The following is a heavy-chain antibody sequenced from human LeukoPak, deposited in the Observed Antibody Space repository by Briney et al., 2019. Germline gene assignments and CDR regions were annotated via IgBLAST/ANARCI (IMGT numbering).Heavy chain of an antibody. CDR2: INPNTGGT. Sequence: ASVKVSCKASGYTFTGYYMHWVRQAPGQGLEWMGWINPNTGGTNHVQKFQGRVTMTRDTSISTAYMELSRLRSDDTAVYYCATLGWLQPADFFDYWRQGTLVTVSS. D-gene: IGHD5-24*01. V-gene: IGHV1-2*02. J-gene: IGHJ4*02. CDR1: GYTFTGYY. CDR3: ATLGWLQPADFFDY.